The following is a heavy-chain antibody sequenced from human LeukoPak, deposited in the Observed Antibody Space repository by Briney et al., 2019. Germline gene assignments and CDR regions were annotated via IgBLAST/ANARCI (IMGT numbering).Heavy chain of an antibody. D-gene: IGHD3-10*01. CDR1: SGSIGSGTSH. V-gene: IGHV4-31*03. Sequence: PSQTLSLTCSVSSGSIGSGTSHWSWIRQHPGKGLEWIGYIYHTGNTYYNPSLKSRTTISVDTSKNQFSLNLRSVTAADTAVYFCARWGEDVKDSFDIWGQGTVVTVSS. CDR3: ARWGEDVKDSFDI. CDR2: IYHTGNT. J-gene: IGHJ3*02.